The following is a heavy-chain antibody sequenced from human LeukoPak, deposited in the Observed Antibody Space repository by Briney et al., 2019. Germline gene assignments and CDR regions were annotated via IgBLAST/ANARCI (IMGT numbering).Heavy chain of an antibody. CDR1: GFTFSSYA. CDR2: ISSSGGST. D-gene: IGHD3-22*01. V-gene: IGHV3-64*01. CDR3: ARDIHYSDSGSYYPPHY. J-gene: IGHJ4*02. Sequence: GGSLRLSCAASGFTFSSYAMHWVRQAPGKGLEYVSGISSSGGSTSYANSVKGRFTISRDNSKNTLFLQMGSLRADDMAVYYCARDIHYSDSGSYYPPHYWGQGTLVTVSP.